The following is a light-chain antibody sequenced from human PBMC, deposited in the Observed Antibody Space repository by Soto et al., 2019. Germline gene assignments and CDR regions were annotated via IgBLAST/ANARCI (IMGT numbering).Light chain of an antibody. Sequence: ETVLTQSPGTLYFSPGERAPLSCRASQSVDNSHVAWYQQRRGLPPRLLIYGASNRATGIPDRFSGSGSGADFTLTISRLEPEDFAVYFCQQYGNSPPGTFGQGTRL. CDR3: QQYGNSPPGT. V-gene: IGKV3-20*01. CDR1: QSVDNSH. CDR2: GAS. J-gene: IGKJ5*01.